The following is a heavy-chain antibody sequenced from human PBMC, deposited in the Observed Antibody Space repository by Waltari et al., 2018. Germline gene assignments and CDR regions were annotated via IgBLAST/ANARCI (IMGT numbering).Heavy chain of an antibody. D-gene: IGHD5-12*01. CDR2: IKQDGSEK. Sequence: EVQLVESGGGLVQPGGSLRLSCAASGFTFSSYWMRWVRQAPGKGLEWVANIKQDGSEKYYVDSVKGRFTISRDNAKNSLYLQMNSLRAEDTAVYYCSYSGYDANQPADYWGQGTLVTVSS. J-gene: IGHJ4*02. CDR1: GFTFSSYW. V-gene: IGHV3-7*01. CDR3: SYSGYDANQPADY.